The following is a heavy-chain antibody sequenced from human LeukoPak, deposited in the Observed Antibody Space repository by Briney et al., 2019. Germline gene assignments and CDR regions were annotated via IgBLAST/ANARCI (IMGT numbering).Heavy chain of an antibody. Sequence: PSETLSLTCAVYGGSFSGYYWSWIRQPPGKGLEWIGEINHSGSTNYNPSLKSRVTISVDTSKNQFSLKLSSVTAADTAVYYCARENSSPRYFDYWGQGTLVTVSS. V-gene: IGHV4-34*01. J-gene: IGHJ4*02. CDR3: ARENSSPRYFDY. CDR2: INHSGST. CDR1: GGSFSGYY. D-gene: IGHD6-13*01.